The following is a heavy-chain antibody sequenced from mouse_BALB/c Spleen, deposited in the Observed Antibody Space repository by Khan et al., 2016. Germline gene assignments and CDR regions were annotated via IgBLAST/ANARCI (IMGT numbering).Heavy chain of an antibody. J-gene: IGHJ1*01. Sequence: VQLKESGPGLVKPSQSLSLTCSVTGYSITSGYYWNWIRQFPGNKLEWMGYISYDGSNNYNPSLKNRISITRDTSKNQFFLTLNSVTTEDTATXYCESNWEGWYFDVWGAGTTVTVSS. CDR3: ESNWEGWYFDV. CDR1: GYSITSGYY. V-gene: IGHV3-6*02. D-gene: IGHD4-1*01. CDR2: ISYDGSN.